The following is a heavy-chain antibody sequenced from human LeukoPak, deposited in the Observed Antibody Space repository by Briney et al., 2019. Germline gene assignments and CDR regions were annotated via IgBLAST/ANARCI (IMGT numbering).Heavy chain of an antibody. CDR2: LSRGGGST. Sequence: GGSLRLSCTGSGFPFNMFGIHWVRQAPGQGLDWVSDLSRGGGSTNYADSVKGRFTISRDYSKNMVFLQMNSLRPEDTAVYYCAKEQRIRHCSEGVCMEGYYFDYWGQGSLVTVSS. V-gene: IGHV3-23*01. D-gene: IGHD2-8*01. J-gene: IGHJ4*02. CDR3: AKEQRIRHCSEGVCMEGYYFDY. CDR1: GFPFNMFG.